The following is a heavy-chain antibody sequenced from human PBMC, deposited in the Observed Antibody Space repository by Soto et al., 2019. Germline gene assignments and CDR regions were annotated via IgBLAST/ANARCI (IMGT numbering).Heavy chain of an antibody. CDR3: AKDRVPHGIYSFDY. D-gene: IGHD2-15*01. J-gene: IGHJ4*02. CDR2: IDLSATTT. V-gene: IGHV3-23*03. CDR1: GFSFRDYS. Sequence: EVQLLESGGDLVQPGGSLRLSCAASGFSFRDYSMSWVRQAPGKGLEWVSFIDLSATTTYYRDSVKGRFTISKDKSTNTVYLQMNSLRVEDTAIYYCAKDRVPHGIYSFDYWGQGVLVTVSS.